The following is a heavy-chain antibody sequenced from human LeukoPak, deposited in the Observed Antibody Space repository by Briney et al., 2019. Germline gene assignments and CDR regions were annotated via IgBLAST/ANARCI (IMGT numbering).Heavy chain of an antibody. CDR3: ARDRVDYGDYDSVGAFHI. Sequence: ASVKVSCKASGYTFTSYGMQWVRQAPGQRLEWMGWINAGNGNTKYSQKFQGRVTITRDTSARTAYMELGSLRSEDTAVYYCARDRVDYGDYDSVGAFHIWGQGTMVPVSS. J-gene: IGHJ3*02. D-gene: IGHD4-17*01. CDR2: INAGNGNT. V-gene: IGHV1-3*01. CDR1: GYTFTSYG.